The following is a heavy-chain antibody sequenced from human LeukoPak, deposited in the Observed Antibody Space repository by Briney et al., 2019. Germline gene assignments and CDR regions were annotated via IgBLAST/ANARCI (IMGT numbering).Heavy chain of an antibody. V-gene: IGHV3-9*01. D-gene: IGHD3-22*01. CDR2: IILNSGSI. J-gene: IGHJ4*02. CDR1: A. CDR3: AKAYYYDSSGYFDY. Sequence: AXXXXRQAPGKXXXXVXXIILNSGSIGYADSVKGRFTISRDNAKNSLYLQMNSLRAEDTALYYRAKAYYYDSSGYFDYWGQGTLVTVSS.